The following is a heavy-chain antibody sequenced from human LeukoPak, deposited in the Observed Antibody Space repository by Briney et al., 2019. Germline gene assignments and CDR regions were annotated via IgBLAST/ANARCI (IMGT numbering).Heavy chain of an antibody. V-gene: IGHV3-30*18. Sequence: GRSLRPSCVASGFTFSSYGMHWVRQAPGKGLEWVAFISYDGSNENIADSVKGRFIISRDSSKNTLYLQMNSLRAEDTAVYYCAKGPAPRLGEFSYHALVDYWGQGTLVTVSS. J-gene: IGHJ4*02. CDR1: GFTFSSYG. CDR2: ISYDGSNE. D-gene: IGHD3-16*02. CDR3: AKGPAPRLGEFSYHALVDY.